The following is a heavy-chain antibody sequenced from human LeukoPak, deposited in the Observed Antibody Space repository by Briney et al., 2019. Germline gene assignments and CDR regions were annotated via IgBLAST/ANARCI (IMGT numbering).Heavy chain of an antibody. V-gene: IGHV3-21*01. CDR2: ISSSSSYI. CDR3: ARDLDDFWSGRLVYYMDV. CDR1: GFIFSNYA. Sequence: GGSLRLPCAASGFIFSNYAMHWVRQAPGKGLEWVSSISSSSSYIYYADSVKGRFTISRDNAKNSLYLQMNSLRAEDTAVYYCARDLDDFWSGRLVYYMDVWGKGTTVTVSS. J-gene: IGHJ6*03. D-gene: IGHD3-3*01.